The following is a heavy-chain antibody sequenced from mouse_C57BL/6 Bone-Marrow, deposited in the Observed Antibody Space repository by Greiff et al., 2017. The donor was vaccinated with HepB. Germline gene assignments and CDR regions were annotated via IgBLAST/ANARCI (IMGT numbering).Heavy chain of an antibody. J-gene: IGHJ4*01. Sequence: QVQLQQPGAELVKPGASVKLSCKASGYTFTSYWMHWVKQRPGQGLEWIGMIHPNSGSTNYNEKFKSKATLTVDKSSSTAYMQLSSLTSEDSAVYYCASKGESYYGYSYYAMDYWGQGTSVTVSS. CDR1: GYTFTSYW. V-gene: IGHV1-64*01. D-gene: IGHD2-9*01. CDR2: IHPNSGST. CDR3: ASKGESYYGYSYYAMDY.